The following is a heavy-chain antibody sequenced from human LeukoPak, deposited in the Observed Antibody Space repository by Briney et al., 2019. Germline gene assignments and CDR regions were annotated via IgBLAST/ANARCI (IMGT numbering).Heavy chain of an antibody. CDR1: GDSVSSKSAA. D-gene: IGHD1-1*01. V-gene: IGHV6-1*01. CDR2: TYYRSKWYH. Sequence: SQTLSLTFAISGDSVSSKSAAWNWIRQSPPRGLEWLGRTYYRSKWYHEYAVSVKSRITINPDPSKNQFSLQLNSVTPEDTAIYYCAILRTASSFDFWGPGTLVTVSS. CDR3: AILRTASSFDF. J-gene: IGHJ4*02.